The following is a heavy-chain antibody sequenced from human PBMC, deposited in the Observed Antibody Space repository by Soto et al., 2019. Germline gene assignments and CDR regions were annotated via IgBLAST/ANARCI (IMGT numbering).Heavy chain of an antibody. Sequence: QVQLVQSGAEVKKPGAPVKVSCKASGYTFTNHYMHWVRQAPGQGLEWMGMINPSSGDTIYAQKFQGSITMIRDTSPSTVYVELGSLRCEDTAVYYCATIDTGRAVGGTDVDFWGQGTLVTVSS. CDR3: ATIDTGRAVGGTDVDF. D-gene: IGHD6-19*01. CDR1: GYTFTNHY. CDR2: INPSSGDT. J-gene: IGHJ4*02. V-gene: IGHV1-46*01.